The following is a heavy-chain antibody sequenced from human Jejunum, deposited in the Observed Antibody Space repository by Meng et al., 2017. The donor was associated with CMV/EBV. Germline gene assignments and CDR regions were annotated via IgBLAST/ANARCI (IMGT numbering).Heavy chain of an antibody. V-gene: IGHV3-30*04. CDR2: TLYDGSNK. Sequence: SCAASGFTFNRYDMHWVRQAPGKGLEWVAVTLYDGSNKYYADSVKGRFTISRDNSKNTLYLQMNSLRVEDTAMYYCARDLGDYGNYWGQGTLVTVSS. CDR3: ARDLGDYGNY. D-gene: IGHD4-17*01. J-gene: IGHJ4*02. CDR1: GFTFNRYD.